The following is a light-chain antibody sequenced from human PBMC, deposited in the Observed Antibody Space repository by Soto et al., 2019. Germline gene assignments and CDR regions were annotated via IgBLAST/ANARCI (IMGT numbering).Light chain of an antibody. J-gene: IGKJ1*01. CDR3: QQYNNWPTWT. Sequence: EIVLTQSPATVSLSPGDRATLSCRASQSVSSYLAWYQQKPGQAPRLLIYDASNRATGIPARFSGSGSGTDFTLTISSLQSEDFAVYYCQQYNNWPTWTFGQGTKVDIK. V-gene: IGKV3-11*01. CDR1: QSVSSY. CDR2: DAS.